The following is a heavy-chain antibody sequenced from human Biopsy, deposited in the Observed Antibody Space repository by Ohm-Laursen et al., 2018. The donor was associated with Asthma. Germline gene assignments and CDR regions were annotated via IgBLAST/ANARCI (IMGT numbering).Heavy chain of an antibody. CDR1: GFSFSNFA. CDR3: AKDVVWFRELGGMDV. Sequence: SLRLSCAASGFSFSNFAIHWVRQAPGKGLEWVGAISKDASTQDYADSVKGRFTMARDNSKNTLYLQMSSLRAGDTAVYYCAKDVVWFRELGGMDVWGQGTTVTVSS. J-gene: IGHJ6*02. D-gene: IGHD3-10*01. CDR2: ISKDASTQ. V-gene: IGHV3-30*06.